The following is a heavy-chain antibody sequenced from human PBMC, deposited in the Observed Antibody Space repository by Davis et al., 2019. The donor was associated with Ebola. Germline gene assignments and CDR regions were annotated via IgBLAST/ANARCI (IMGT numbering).Heavy chain of an antibody. V-gene: IGHV4-61*05. CDR1: GGSISSSSYY. CDR3: ARHEPYYYYYGMDV. Sequence: SETLSLTCTVSGGSISSSSYYWSWIRQPPGKGLEWIGYIYYSGSTNYNPSLKSRVTISVDTSKNQFSLKLSSVTAADTAVYYCARHEPYYYYYGMDVWGQGTTVTVSS. J-gene: IGHJ6*02. CDR2: IYYSGST.